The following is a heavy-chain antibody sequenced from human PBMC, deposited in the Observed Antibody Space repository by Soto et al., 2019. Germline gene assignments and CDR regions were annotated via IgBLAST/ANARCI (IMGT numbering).Heavy chain of an antibody. D-gene: IGHD3-22*01. J-gene: IGHJ4*02. Sequence: XGSLRLACAAAGVNFNIHALHWIRQAPGEGLDWVAVMSPGGNSQYYADSVKGRFTISRDTSKSTLYLQMTSLRPEDTAVYYCASGAAFYYDTSRYWGQGTLVTVSS. V-gene: IGHV3-30-3*01. CDR1: GVNFNIHA. CDR2: MSPGGNSQ. CDR3: ASGAAFYYDTSRY.